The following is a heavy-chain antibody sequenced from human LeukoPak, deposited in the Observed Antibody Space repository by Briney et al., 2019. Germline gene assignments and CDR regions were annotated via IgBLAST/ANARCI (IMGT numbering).Heavy chain of an antibody. J-gene: IGHJ4*02. CDR2: IKQDGSEK. D-gene: IGHD3-22*01. CDR1: GFTFSSYW. Sequence: AGGSLRLSCAASGFTFSSYWMSWVRQAPGKGLEWVANIKQDGSEKYYVDSVKGRFTISRDNSKNTLYLQMNSLRAEDTAVYYCATDGVGSRGYGDLDYWGQGTLVTVSS. CDR3: ATDGVGSRGYGDLDY. V-gene: IGHV3-7*03.